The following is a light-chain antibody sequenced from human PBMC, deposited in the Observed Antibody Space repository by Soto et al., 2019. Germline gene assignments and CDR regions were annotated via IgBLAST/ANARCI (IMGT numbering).Light chain of an antibody. V-gene: IGLV2-14*03. CDR2: DVS. Sequence: QSALTQPASVSGSPGQSITISCTGTNSDIGGYNYVSWYQQHPGKAPKLMIYDVSNRPSGVSYRFSASKSGNTASLTISGLQAEDEADYYCSSYTSRSTLGVFGGGTKLTVL. CDR1: NSDIGGYNY. CDR3: SSYTSRSTLGV. J-gene: IGLJ2*01.